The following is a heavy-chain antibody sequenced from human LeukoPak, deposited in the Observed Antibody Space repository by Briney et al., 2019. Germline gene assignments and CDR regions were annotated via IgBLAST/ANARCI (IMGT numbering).Heavy chain of an antibody. CDR2: INWNGGST. Sequence: GGSLRLSCAASGFTFDDFGMSWVRPAPGKGLEWVSGINWNGGSTGYADSVKGRFTISRDNAKNSLYLQMNSLRAEDTALYYCARTSDYYYYMDVWGKETTVTASS. CDR1: GFTFDDFG. D-gene: IGHD2-2*01. V-gene: IGHV3-20*04. CDR3: ARTSDYYYYMDV. J-gene: IGHJ6*03.